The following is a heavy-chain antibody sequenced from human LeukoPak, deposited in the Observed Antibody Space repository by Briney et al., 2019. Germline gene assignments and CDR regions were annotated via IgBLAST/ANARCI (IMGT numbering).Heavy chain of an antibody. CDR1: GGAIDNYY. Sequence: SQTLSLTCTVSGGAIDNYYWSWIRQPPGKGLEWIAYVYYSGTINYNPSLESRVTISVDTSKNQFSLRLTSVAAADTAVYYCARHGTAAGPFQLWGQGTLVTVSS. V-gene: IGHV4-59*08. D-gene: IGHD2-21*02. CDR3: ARHGTAAGPFQL. J-gene: IGHJ1*01. CDR2: VYYSGTI.